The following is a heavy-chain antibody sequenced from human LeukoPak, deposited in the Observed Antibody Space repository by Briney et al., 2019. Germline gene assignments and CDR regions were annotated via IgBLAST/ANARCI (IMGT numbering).Heavy chain of an antibody. D-gene: IGHD5-12*01. CDR1: GGSISSSSYY. V-gene: IGHV4-39*01. CDR3: ARAPRGYSANPDYFDY. Sequence: PSETLSLTCTVSGGSISSSSYYWGWFRQPPGTGREWIGSIYYSGSTYYNPSLKTRVTISVDTSKNQFSLKLSSVTAADTAVYYCARAPRGYSANPDYFDYWGQGTLVTVSS. CDR2: IYYSGST. J-gene: IGHJ4*02.